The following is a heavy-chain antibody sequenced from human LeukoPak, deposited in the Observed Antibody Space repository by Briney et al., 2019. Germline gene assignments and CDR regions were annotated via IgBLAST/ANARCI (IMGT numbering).Heavy chain of an antibody. V-gene: IGHV3-21*01. CDR3: ARDPAPGYHGSGSRSDY. CDR1: GFTFSSYS. J-gene: IGHJ4*02. CDR2: ISSSSSYI. D-gene: IGHD3-10*01. Sequence: AGGSLRLSCAASGFTFSSYSMNWVRQAPGKGLEWVSSISSSSSYIYYADSVKGRFTISRDNAKNSLYLQMNSLRAEDTAVYYCARDPAPGYHGSGSRSDYWGQGTLVTVSS.